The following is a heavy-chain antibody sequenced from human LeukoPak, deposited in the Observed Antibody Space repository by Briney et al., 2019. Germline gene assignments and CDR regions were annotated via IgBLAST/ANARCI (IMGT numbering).Heavy chain of an antibody. CDR2: IYDSGST. V-gene: IGHV4-39*01. D-gene: IGHD3-3*01. Sequence: PSETLSLTCTVSGGSIRSSYYYWGWIRQPPGKGLEWIGSIYDSGSTYYNPSLKSRVTISVDTSKNQFSLKLNSVTAADTAVYYCARSTIFGVVIPFDYWGQGTLVTVSS. CDR3: ARSTIFGVVIPFDY. CDR1: GGSIRSSYYY. J-gene: IGHJ4*02.